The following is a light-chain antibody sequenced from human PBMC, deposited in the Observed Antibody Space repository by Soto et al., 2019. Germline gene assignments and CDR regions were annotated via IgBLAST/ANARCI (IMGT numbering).Light chain of an antibody. CDR3: QHYNSYLDT. V-gene: IGKV1-5*03. CDR2: KAS. Sequence: DIQITQSPSTLSASVGDRVTITCRASEFISKSLAWYQQKPGTAPKLLIYKASSLAIGAPSRFSGSGSGTAFTLTISSLQTADFATYYGQHYNSYLDTFGQGTKVDIK. CDR1: EFISKS. J-gene: IGKJ1*01.